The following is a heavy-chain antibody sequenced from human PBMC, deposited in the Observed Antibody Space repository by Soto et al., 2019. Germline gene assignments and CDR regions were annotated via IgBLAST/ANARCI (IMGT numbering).Heavy chain of an antibody. CDR2: ISSHSSIT. CDR1: GFIFTDYS. CDR3: ARERSGNGYKFGLDV. V-gene: IGHV3-48*02. J-gene: IGHJ6*02. Sequence: GSLRLSGAASGFIFTDYSLSWVRQAPGKGLEWLSYISSHSSITYYADSVKGRFTISRDNAQNSLYLHLNSLRDEDTAVYYCARERSGNGYKFGLDVWGQGTTVTVSS. D-gene: IGHD6-19*01.